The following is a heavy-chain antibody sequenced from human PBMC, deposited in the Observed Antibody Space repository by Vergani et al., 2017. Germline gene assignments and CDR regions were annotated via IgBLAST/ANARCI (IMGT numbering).Heavy chain of an antibody. CDR3: AKGVYWSSTSCYERRRYYYGMRV. J-gene: IGHJ6*02. CDR1: GFTFSSYA. V-gene: IGHV3-23*01. CDR2: ISGSGGNT. D-gene: IGHD2-2*01. Sequence: EVQLLESGGGLVQPGGSLRLSCAASGFTFSSYAMSWVRQVPGKGLEWVSGISGSGGNTYYANSVNGRYTISRDKSKTTLYLQINSLRADDTAVYYCAKGVYWSSTSCYERRRYYYGMRVWSQGTTVTFSS.